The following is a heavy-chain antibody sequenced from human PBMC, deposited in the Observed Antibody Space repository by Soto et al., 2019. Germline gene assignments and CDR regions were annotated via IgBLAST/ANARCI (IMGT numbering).Heavy chain of an antibody. J-gene: IGHJ5*02. CDR1: GFTFSTYW. CDR2: INSDGSTT. CDR3: AGGVATLLA. Sequence: EVQLVESGGGLVQQGGSLRLSCAASGFTFSTYWMHWVRQVPGKGLVWVSRINSDGSTTSYADSVKGRSTISRDNAKNTLCLQMNSLRAEDTAGYYCAGGVATLLAWGQGTLVTVSS. D-gene: IGHD5-12*01. V-gene: IGHV3-74*01.